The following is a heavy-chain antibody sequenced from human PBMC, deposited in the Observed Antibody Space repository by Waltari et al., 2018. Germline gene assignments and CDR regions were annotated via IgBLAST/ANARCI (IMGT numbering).Heavy chain of an antibody. CDR2: ISSSSSTI. CDR3: ARSSLYYDFWSGYDRYMDV. Sequence: EVQLVESGGGLVQPGGSLRLSCAASGFTFSSYSMNWVRQAPGKGLEWVSYISSSSSTIYYADSVKGRFTISRDNAKNSLYLQMNSLRAEDTAVYYCARSSLYYDFWSGYDRYMDVWGKGTTVTVSS. D-gene: IGHD3-3*01. J-gene: IGHJ6*03. CDR1: GFTFSSYS. V-gene: IGHV3-48*04.